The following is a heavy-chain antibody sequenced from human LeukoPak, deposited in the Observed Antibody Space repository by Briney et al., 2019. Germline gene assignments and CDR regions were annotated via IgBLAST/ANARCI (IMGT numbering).Heavy chain of an antibody. Sequence: GGSLRLSCAASGFTFSNYIMNWVRQTPGKGLEWVSSISSSSSYIYYTDSVKGRFTISRDNAKNSLYLQMNSLRAEDTAVYYCARSRLGYGTLDYWGQGTLVTVSS. CDR3: ARSRLGYGTLDY. V-gene: IGHV3-21*01. CDR2: ISSSSSYI. CDR1: GFTFSNYI. D-gene: IGHD3-16*01. J-gene: IGHJ4*02.